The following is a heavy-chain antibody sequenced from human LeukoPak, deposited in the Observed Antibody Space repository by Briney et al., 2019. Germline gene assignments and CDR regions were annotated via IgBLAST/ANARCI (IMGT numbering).Heavy chain of an antibody. CDR1: GGSISSYY. J-gene: IGHJ3*02. V-gene: IGHV4-59*08. CDR3: ARHRIVRAGHDAFDI. Sequence: PSETLSLTCTVSGGSISSYYWSWIRQPPGKGLEWIGYIYYSGSTNYNPSLKSRVTISVDTSKNQFSLKLNSVTAADTAVYYCARHRIVRAGHDAFDIWGQGTMVTVSS. D-gene: IGHD1-26*01. CDR2: IYYSGST.